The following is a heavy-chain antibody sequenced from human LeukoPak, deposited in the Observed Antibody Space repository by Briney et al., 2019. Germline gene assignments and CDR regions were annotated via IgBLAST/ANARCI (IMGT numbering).Heavy chain of an antibody. J-gene: IGHJ4*02. CDR1: GFLLSRGYY. CDR3: AREPPGAIVSGPHSDY. V-gene: IGHV4-38-2*02. CDR2: IYHSRNT. Sequence: SETLSLTCDVSGFLLSRGYYWAWIRQPPGKGLDWIATIYHSRNTYYNPSLKSRVTISVDTSKNQFSLKLNSVTAADTAVNYCAREPPGAIVSGPHSDYWGQGTLVTVSS. D-gene: IGHD3-3*01.